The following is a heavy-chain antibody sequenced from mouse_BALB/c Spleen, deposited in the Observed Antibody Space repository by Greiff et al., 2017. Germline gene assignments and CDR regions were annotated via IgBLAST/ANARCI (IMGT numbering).Heavy chain of an antibody. CDR3: VREGIPRYFDD. CDR1: GFSLTSYD. D-gene: IGHD5-2*01. CDR2: IWTGGGT. V-gene: IGHV2-9-2*01. J-gene: IGHJ2*01. Sequence: VQLQQSGPGLVAPSQSLSITCTVSGFSLTSYDISWIRQPPGKGLEWLGVIWTGGGTNYNSAFMSRLSISKDNSKSQVFLKMNSLQTDDTAIYYCVREGIPRYFDDWGQGTTLTVSS.